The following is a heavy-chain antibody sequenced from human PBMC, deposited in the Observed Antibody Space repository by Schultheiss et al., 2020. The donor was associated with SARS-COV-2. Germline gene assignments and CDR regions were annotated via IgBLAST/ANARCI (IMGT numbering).Heavy chain of an antibody. CDR2: ISNSGGII. Sequence: GGSLRLSCAASGFSFSSYEMNWVRQAPGKGLEWVSYISNSGGIIYYADSVRGRFTISRDNAKNSLYLQMNSLRAEDTAVYYCARDRYYDSSGPSDCWGQGTLVTVSS. V-gene: IGHV3-48*03. CDR1: GFSFSSYE. J-gene: IGHJ4*02. D-gene: IGHD3-22*01. CDR3: ARDRYYDSSGPSDC.